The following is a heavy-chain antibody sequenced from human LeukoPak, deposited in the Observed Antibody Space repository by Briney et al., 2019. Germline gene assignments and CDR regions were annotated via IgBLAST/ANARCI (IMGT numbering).Heavy chain of an antibody. CDR2: IIPIFGTA. CDR3: ATGRWNSSRWGDY. D-gene: IGHD6-13*01. V-gene: IGHV1-69*13. Sequence: SVKVSCKASGGTFSSYAISWVRQAPGQGLEWMGGIIPIFGTANYAQKFQGRVTITADESTSTAYMELSSLRSEDTAVYYCATGRWNSSRWGDYWGQGTLVTLSS. J-gene: IGHJ4*02. CDR1: GGTFSSYA.